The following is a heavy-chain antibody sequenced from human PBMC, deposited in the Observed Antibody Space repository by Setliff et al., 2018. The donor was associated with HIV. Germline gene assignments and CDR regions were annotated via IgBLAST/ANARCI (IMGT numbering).Heavy chain of an antibody. CDR1: GGPLSGYF. V-gene: IGHV4-34*01. Sequence: SETLSLTCAVYGGPLSGYFWSWIRQSPGKGLEWIGEISFSGTTNYNPSLKSRVTISLDTSKNQLSLKLSSVTAADTAVYYCASYYRVSGWYQEASWFFDLWGRGTLVTVSS. D-gene: IGHD6-19*01. CDR2: ISFSGTT. J-gene: IGHJ2*01. CDR3: ASYYRVSGWYQEASWFFDL.